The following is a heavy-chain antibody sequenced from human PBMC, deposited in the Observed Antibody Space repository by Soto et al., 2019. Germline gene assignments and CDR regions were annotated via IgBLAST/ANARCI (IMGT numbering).Heavy chain of an antibody. J-gene: IGHJ5*02. CDR2: INHRGRT. CDR3: ARDGFWTSINCRMGNWFDH. V-gene: IGHV4-34*01. D-gene: IGHD2-2*03. CDR1: GGSFIGYY. Sequence: SATLSLTCAVYGGSFIGYYWTWIRQAPGQGLEWIGAINHRGRTYNPSLESRVTMSVDTSKNQFSLKLSSVTAADTAVYYCARDGFWTSINCRMGNWFDHWCQGTLVTV.